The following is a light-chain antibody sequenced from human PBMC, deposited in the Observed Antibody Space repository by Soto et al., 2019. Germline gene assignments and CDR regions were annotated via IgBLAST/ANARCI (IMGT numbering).Light chain of an antibody. CDR2: DAS. Sequence: EVVLTQSPATLSLSPGERATLSCRASQSISSYLAWYQQKPGQPPRLLIYDASNRATGVPARFSGGGSGTESPLTISSLEPDDFALYYCQQHSNWRFAFGPGTKVDIK. CDR1: QSISSY. J-gene: IGKJ3*01. CDR3: QQHSNWRFA. V-gene: IGKV3-11*01.